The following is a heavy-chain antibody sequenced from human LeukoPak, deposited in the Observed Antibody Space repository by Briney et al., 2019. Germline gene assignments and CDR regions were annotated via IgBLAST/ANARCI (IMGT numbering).Heavy chain of an antibody. J-gene: IGHJ3*02. CDR1: GGSISGYS. Sequence: KPSETLSLTCTVSGGSISGYSWSWIRQPPGKGLEWIGYTDYSGSTKYNPSLKSRVTISLDTSKNQFSLRLRSVTDADTAVYYCARVYRRDVYNYDGFDIWGQGTTVTVSS. CDR3: ARVYRRDVYNYDGFDI. CDR2: TDYSGST. D-gene: IGHD5-24*01. V-gene: IGHV4-59*08.